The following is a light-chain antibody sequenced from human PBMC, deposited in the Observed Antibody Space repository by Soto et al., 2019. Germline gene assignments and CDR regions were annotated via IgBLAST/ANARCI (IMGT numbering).Light chain of an antibody. CDR1: ALPKQY. CDR3: QSAGRSETSVF. J-gene: IGLJ2*01. CDR2: KDS. Sequence: SYELTQPPSVSVSPGQAARITCSGDALPKQYAHWYQQKPGQAPVLVIYKDSERPSGIPERFSGSSSGTTVTLTISGVQAEDEADYYCQSAGRSETSVFFAGGTKLTVL. V-gene: IGLV3-25*03.